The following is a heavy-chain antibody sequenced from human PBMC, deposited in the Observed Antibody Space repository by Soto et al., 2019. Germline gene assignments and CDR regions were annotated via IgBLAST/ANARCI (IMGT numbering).Heavy chain of an antibody. Sequence: GASVKVSCKASGNTLNGYNIHWVRQAPGEGLECMGWINPDSGGTNYAQKFQGRVTMTRDTSISTAYMELRRLRSDDTSVYYCAKSCVHLIFERLYTPMPRCYSCGLDVWGQGTTVTVSS. CDR1: GNTLNGYN. V-gene: IGHV1-2*02. CDR3: AKSCVHLIFERLYTPMPRCYSCGLDV. J-gene: IGHJ6*02. D-gene: IGHD2-21*02. CDR2: INPDSGGT.